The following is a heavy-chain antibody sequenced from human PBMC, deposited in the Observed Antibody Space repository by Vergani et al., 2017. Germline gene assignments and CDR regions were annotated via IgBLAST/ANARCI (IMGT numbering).Heavy chain of an antibody. D-gene: IGHD4-23*01. Sequence: QVKLQESGPGLVKPSETLSLTCTVSGASVNSYYWSWIRQPPGKGLEWMGYVSFRGDTLYDPSVKGRMTISLNTSSNQFSLYLTSVTAADTAVYYCARDNKQLRPRAFDLWGQGTMVTVSS. J-gene: IGHJ3*01. CDR2: VSFRGDT. CDR3: ARDNKQLRPRAFDL. CDR1: GASVNSYY. V-gene: IGHV4-59*02.